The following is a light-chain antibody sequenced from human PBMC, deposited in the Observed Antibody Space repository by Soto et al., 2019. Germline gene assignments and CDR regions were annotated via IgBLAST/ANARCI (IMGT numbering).Light chain of an antibody. CDR2: EVT. CDR1: SSDVGNYNQ. J-gene: IGLJ1*01. CDR3: CSYAGSNNLV. Sequence: QSVLTQPPSASGSPGQSVTISCTGTSSDVGNYNQVSWYQQHPGKAPKLMIYEVTKRPSGVPDRFSGSKSGNTASLTVSGLQAEDEADYYCCSYAGSNNLVFGTGTKVTVL. V-gene: IGLV2-8*01.